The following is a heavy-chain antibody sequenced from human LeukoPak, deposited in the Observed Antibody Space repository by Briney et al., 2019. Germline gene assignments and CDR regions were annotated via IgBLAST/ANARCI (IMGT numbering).Heavy chain of an antibody. D-gene: IGHD3-22*01. J-gene: IGHJ4*02. CDR1: GFTVSSNY. CDR3: AKDQDYYDSSGYYYGY. Sequence: PGGSLRLSCAASGFTVSSNYMSWVRQAPGKGLEWVSVIYSGGSTYYADSVKGRFTISRDNSKNTLYLQMNSLRAEDTAVYYCAKDQDYYDSSGYYYGYWGQGTLVTVSS. CDR2: IYSGGST. V-gene: IGHV3-53*01.